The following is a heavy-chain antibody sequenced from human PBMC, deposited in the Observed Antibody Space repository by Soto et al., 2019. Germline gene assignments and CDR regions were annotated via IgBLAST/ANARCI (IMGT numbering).Heavy chain of an antibody. CDR2: IYYSGST. D-gene: IGHD6-6*01. J-gene: IGHJ4*02. CDR1: GGSVSSGSYY. V-gene: IGHV4-61*01. CDR3: ARSPKNYSSSPSDY. Sequence: QVQLQESGPGLVKPSETLSLICTVSGGSVSSGSYYWGWIRQPPGKGLEWIGYIYYSGSTNYNPSLKSRDTISVDTSKNQFTLKLSSVTAADTAVYYCARSPKNYSSSPSDYWGQGTLVTVSS.